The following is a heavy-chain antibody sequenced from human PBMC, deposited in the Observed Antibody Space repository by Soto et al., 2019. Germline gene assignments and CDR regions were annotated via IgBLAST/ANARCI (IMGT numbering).Heavy chain of an antibody. CDR1: GYTFTSYG. J-gene: IGHJ6*02. CDR3: AREGEMPYYYYGLDV. V-gene: IGHV1-18*01. D-gene: IGHD3-16*01. Sequence: GASVKVSCKASGYTFTSYGISWVRQAPGQGLEWMGWISAYNGNTNYAQKPQGRVTMTTDTSTSTVYMDLRSLRSDDTAVYYCAREGEMPYYYYGLDVWGQGTTVTVSS. CDR2: ISAYNGNT.